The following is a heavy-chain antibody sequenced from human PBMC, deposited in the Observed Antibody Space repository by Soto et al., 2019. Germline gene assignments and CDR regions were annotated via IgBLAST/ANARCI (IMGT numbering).Heavy chain of an antibody. CDR3: ARERVSYANGGLDY. CDR1: GFTFSSYG. CDR2: IWYDGSNK. J-gene: IGHJ4*02. D-gene: IGHD1-26*01. Sequence: QVQLVESGGGVVQPGRSLRLSCAASGFTFSSYGMHWVRQAPGKGLEWVAVIWYDGSNKYYQDSVKGRFTISRDNSKNTLYLQMNSLRAEDTAVYYCARERVSYANGGLDYRGQGTLVTVSS. V-gene: IGHV3-33*01.